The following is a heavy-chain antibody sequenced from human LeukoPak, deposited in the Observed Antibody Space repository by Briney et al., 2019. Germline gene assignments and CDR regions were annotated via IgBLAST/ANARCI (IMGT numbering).Heavy chain of an antibody. V-gene: IGHV1-2*02. Sequence: ASVNVSCTASGYTFSDYYIHWLRQAPGQGLEWMGWINLNSGGTNYAQKFQGRVTMTRDTSISTAYMELSRLRSDDTAVYYCARSPFGIAAAGAPPRPTDYWGQGTLVTVSS. CDR1: GYTFSDYY. J-gene: IGHJ4*02. CDR3: ARSPFGIAAAGAPPRPTDY. CDR2: INLNSGGT. D-gene: IGHD6-13*01.